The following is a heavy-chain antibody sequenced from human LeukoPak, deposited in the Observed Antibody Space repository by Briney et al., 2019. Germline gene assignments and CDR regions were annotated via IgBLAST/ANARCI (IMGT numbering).Heavy chain of an antibody. CDR2: IYHSGST. D-gene: IGHD2-15*01. CDR3: ARGRVFCSGGSCYSGNFDY. V-gene: IGHV4-30-2*01. CDR1: GGSISSGGYS. J-gene: IGHJ4*02. Sequence: PSETLSLTCAVSGGSISSGGYSWSWIRQPPGKGLEWIGYIYHSGSTYYNPSLKSRVTISVDRSKNQFSLKPSSVTAADTAVYYCARGRVFCSGGSCYSGNFDYWGQGTLVTVSS.